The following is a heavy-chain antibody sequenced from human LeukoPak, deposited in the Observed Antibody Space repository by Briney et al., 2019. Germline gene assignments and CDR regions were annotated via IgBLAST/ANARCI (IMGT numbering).Heavy chain of an antibody. CDR1: GFTFSSYE. CDR3: ASRYGGNAFGY. CDR2: ISSSGSTI. Sequence: GGSLRLSCAASGFTFSSYEMNWDRQAPGKGLEWVSYISSSGSTIYYADSVKGRFTISRDNAKNSLYLQMNSLRAEDTAVYYCASRYGGNAFGYWGQGTLVTVSS. V-gene: IGHV3-48*03. J-gene: IGHJ4*02. D-gene: IGHD4-23*01.